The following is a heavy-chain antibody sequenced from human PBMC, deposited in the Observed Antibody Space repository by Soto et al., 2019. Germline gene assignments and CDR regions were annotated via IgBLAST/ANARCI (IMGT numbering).Heavy chain of an antibody. CDR1: GYTLTELS. D-gene: IGHD3-16*02. V-gene: IGHV1-24*01. Sequence: ASVKVSCKVSGYTLTELSMHWVRQAPGKGLEWMGGFDPEDGETIYAQKFQGRVTMTEDTSTDTAYMELSSLRSEDTAVYYCATVFYNYFGGGYRSYYYYYRDVGGKGTRAPVPS. CDR3: ATVFYNYFGGGYRSYYYYYRDV. CDR2: FDPEDGET. J-gene: IGHJ6*03.